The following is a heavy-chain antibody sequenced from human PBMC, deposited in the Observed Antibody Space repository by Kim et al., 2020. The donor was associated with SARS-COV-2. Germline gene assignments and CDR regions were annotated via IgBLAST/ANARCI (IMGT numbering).Heavy chain of an antibody. CDR3: ARHGLGIFGVVITYFDY. D-gene: IGHD3-3*01. Sequence: PKSRATISVDTPKNQFSLKLSSVTAADTAVYYCARHGLGIFGVVITYFDYWGQGTLVTVSS. J-gene: IGHJ4*02. V-gene: IGHV4-59*08.